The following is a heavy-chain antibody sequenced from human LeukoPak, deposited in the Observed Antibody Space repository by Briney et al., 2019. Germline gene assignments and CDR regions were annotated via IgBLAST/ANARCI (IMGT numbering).Heavy chain of an antibody. J-gene: IGHJ4*02. CDR2: ISYDGSNK. V-gene: IGHV3-30-3*01. Sequence: PGGSLRLSCAASGFTFSSYAMHWVRQAPGKGLEWVAVISYDGSNKYYADSVKGRSTISRDNSKNTLYLQMNSLRAEDTAVYYCAKDVNLKELWPKYYFDYWGQGTLVSVSS. CDR1: GFTFSSYA. CDR3: AKDVNLKELWPKYYFDY. D-gene: IGHD3-16*01.